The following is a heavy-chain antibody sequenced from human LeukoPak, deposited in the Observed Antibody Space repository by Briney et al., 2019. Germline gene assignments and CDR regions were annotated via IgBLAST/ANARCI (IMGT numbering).Heavy chain of an antibody. D-gene: IGHD3-22*01. CDR1: GYTFTGYY. V-gene: IGHV1-2*02. CDR2: INPNSGGT. J-gene: IGHJ4*02. CDR3: ARESKIYDGDGFYLDY. Sequence: ASVKVSCKASGYTFTGYYMHWVRQAPGQGLEWMGWINPNSGGTNYAQKFQGRVTMTRDTSISTAYMELSRLRSDDTAVYYCARESKIYDGDGFYLDYWGQGTLVTVSS.